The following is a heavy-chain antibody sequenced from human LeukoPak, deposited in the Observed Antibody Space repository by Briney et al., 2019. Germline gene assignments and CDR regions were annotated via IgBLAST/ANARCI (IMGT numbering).Heavy chain of an antibody. Sequence: PGGSLRLSCAASGFTFDDYAMHWVRQAPGKGLEWVSGISWNSGSIGYADSVKGRSTISRDNAKNSLYLQMNSLRAEDTALYYCAKDVRYYYDSSGYPDYWGQGTLVTVSS. CDR2: ISWNSGSI. CDR1: GFTFDDYA. D-gene: IGHD3-22*01. V-gene: IGHV3-9*01. CDR3: AKDVRYYYDSSGYPDY. J-gene: IGHJ4*02.